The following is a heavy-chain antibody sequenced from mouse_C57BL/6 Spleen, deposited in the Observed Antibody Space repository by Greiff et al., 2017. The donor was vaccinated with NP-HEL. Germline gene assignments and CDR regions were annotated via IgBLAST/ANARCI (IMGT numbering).Heavy chain of an antibody. D-gene: IGHD1-1*01. CDR3: ARRGDGSSFYY. V-gene: IGHV1-80*01. CDR1: GYAFSSYW. CDR2: IYPGDGDT. Sequence: QVQLQQSGAELVKPGASVKISCKASGYAFSSYWMNWVKQRPGKGLEWIGQIYPGDGDTNYNGKFKGKATLTADKSSSTAYMQLSSLPSEDSAVYFCARRGDGSSFYYGGQSTTLTVSS. J-gene: IGHJ2*01.